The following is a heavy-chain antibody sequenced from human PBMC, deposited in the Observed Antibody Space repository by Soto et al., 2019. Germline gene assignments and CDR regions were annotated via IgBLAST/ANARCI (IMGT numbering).Heavy chain of an antibody. CDR2: IYYSGST. D-gene: IGHD1-26*01. V-gene: IGHV4-61*01. J-gene: IGHJ4*02. CDR1: GGSVSSGSYY. Sequence: QVQLQESDPGLVKPSETLSLTCTVPGGSVSSGSYYWSWIRQPPGKGLEWIGYIYYSGSTNYNPSLKSRVTISVDTSKNQFSLKLSSVTAADTAVYYCARAGLGDGSDYWGQGTLVTVSS. CDR3: ARAGLGDGSDY.